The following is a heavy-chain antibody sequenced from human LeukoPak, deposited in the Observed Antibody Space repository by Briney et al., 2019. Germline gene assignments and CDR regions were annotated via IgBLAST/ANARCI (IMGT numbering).Heavy chain of an antibody. D-gene: IGHD4-23*01. CDR1: GLTFDNAW. CDR2: IKSKNVGETT. J-gene: IGHJ4*02. V-gene: IGHV3-15*01. Sequence: PGGSLRPSCVVSGLTFDNAWMSWVRQAPGKGLEWVGRIKSKNVGETTEYAAAVQGRFTISRDDSKDTVFLQMSSLKTEDTAVYYCTTGPGNSGYWGQGTLVTVSS. CDR3: TTGPGNSGY.